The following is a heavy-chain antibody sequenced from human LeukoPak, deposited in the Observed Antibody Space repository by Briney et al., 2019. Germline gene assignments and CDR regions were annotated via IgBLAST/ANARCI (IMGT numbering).Heavy chain of an antibody. CDR3: ARSVRRGFNFDY. V-gene: IGHV4-61*02. D-gene: IGHD5-12*01. CDR1: GGSIISGSYY. Sequence: SETLSLTCTVPGGSIISGSYYWNWIRQPAGKGLEWIGRIYTSGSTNYNPSFESRVPISVDPSKNQFSLKLRSVTAADTAVYYCARSVRRGFNFDYWGQGTLVIVSS. J-gene: IGHJ4*02. CDR2: IYTSGST.